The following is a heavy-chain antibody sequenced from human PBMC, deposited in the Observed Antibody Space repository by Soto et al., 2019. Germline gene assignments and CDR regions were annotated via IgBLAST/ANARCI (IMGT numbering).Heavy chain of an antibody. CDR1: GFSFSTNGVG. CDR3: AYRFLPVVGDY. CDR2: IYWDDDK. D-gene: IGHD1-26*01. J-gene: IGHJ4*02. Sequence: QITLKESGPTLVKPTQTLTLTCTFSGFSFSTNGVGVAWIRQPPGGALEWLALIYWDDDKKYNPSLRSRLSITRDTSKNQVLFTMSNMDPVDTATYYCAYRFLPVVGDYWGPGTLVTVSS. V-gene: IGHV2-5*02.